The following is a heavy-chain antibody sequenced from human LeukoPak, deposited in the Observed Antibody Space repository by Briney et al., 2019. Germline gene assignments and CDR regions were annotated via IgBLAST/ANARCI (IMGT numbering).Heavy chain of an antibody. CDR2: IYYSGST. D-gene: IGHD3-10*01. Sequence: SETLSLTCTVSGGSISSYYWSWIRQPPGKGLEWIGYIYYSGSTNYNPSLKSRVTISVDTSKNQFSLKLSSVTAADTAVYYCARDKRYGSGSYDYYYYGMDVWGQGTTVTVSS. V-gene: IGHV4-59*01. J-gene: IGHJ6*02. CDR3: ARDKRYGSGSYDYYYYGMDV. CDR1: GGSISSYY.